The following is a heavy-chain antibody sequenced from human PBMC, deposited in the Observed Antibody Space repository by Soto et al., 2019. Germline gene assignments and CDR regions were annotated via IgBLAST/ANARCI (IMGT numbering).Heavy chain of an antibody. Sequence: QVQLVESGGGLVKPGGSLRLSCAASGFTFSDYYMSWIRQAPGKGLDWVSYISSSGSTIYYADSVKGRFTISRDNAKNSLYLQMNSLRAEDTAVYYCARGGIAAAVVAYYYYYGMDVWGQGTTVTVSS. CDR3: ARGGIAAAVVAYYYYYGMDV. CDR2: ISSSGSTI. CDR1: GFTFSDYY. J-gene: IGHJ6*02. D-gene: IGHD6-13*01. V-gene: IGHV3-11*01.